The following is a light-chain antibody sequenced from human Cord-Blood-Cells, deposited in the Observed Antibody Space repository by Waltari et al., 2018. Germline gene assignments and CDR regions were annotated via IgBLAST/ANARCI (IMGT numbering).Light chain of an antibody. CDR3: SSYTSSSTRV. CDR1: IRDGGGSYD. J-gene: IGLJ1*01. Sequence: QSALTQHVSVSGSPGPSITLSCTGTIRDGGGSYDVSGYQQHPGQAPNLMFYDVSKRPSGDSMRFSGSNSGNAASLTISGLQAEDEADDYCSSYTSSSTRVFGTGTKVTVL. V-gene: IGLV2-14*01. CDR2: DVS.